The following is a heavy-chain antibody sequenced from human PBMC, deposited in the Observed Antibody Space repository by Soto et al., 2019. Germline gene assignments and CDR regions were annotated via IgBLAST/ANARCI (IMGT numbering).Heavy chain of an antibody. CDR3: TRHDKSNNCFDA. D-gene: IGHD4-4*01. J-gene: IGHJ5*02. Sequence: PGGSQRLSCAASGFRFDDNYMSWIRQAPGKGLEWVSYISNTGSYPIYADSVKGRFTISRDNAKNSLYLQMNSLRAEDTAVYYCTRHDKSNNCFDAWGQGT. CDR2: ISNTGSYP. V-gene: IGHV3-11*06. CDR1: GFRFDDNY.